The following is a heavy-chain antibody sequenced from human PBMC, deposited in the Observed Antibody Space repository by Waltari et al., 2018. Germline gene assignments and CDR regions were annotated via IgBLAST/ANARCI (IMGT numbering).Heavy chain of an antibody. CDR3: ARGYGSGSYYNHFDY. CDR1: GYSLSRGYY. CDR2: IYHSGST. J-gene: IGHJ4*02. D-gene: IGHD3-10*01. Sequence: QVQLQESGPGLVKPSETLSLTCAVSGYSLSRGYYWGWTRQPPGKGLEWIGSIYHSGSTYYNPSLKSRVTISVDTSKNQFSLKLSSVTAADTAVYYCARGYGSGSYYNHFDYWGQGTLVTVSS. V-gene: IGHV4-38-2*01.